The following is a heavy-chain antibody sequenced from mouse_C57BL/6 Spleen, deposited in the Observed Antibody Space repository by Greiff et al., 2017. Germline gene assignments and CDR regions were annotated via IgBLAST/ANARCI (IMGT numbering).Heavy chain of an antibody. CDR1: GYTFTSYW. V-gene: IGHV1-50*01. J-gene: IGHJ3*01. Sequence: QVQLQQPGAELVKPGASVKLSCKASGYTFTSYWMQWVKQRPGQGLEWIGEIDPSDSYTNYNQKFKGKATLTVDTSSSTAYMQLSSLTSEDSAGYYCARWPLEYYGSSSWFAYWGQGTLVTVSA. D-gene: IGHD1-1*01. CDR2: IDPSDSYT. CDR3: ARWPLEYYGSSSWFAY.